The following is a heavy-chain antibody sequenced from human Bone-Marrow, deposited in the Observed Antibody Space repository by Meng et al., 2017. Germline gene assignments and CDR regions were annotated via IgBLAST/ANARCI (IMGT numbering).Heavy chain of an antibody. CDR2: IYYSGTT. Sequence: VQRAASGLGLVKPAQTLSLTCTVSGGSISSGGYYWSWIRQHPGKGLEWIGYIYYSGTTYYTPSLSSLVTISVETSKTQFSLNLSSVTAADTAVYYCARDIRQGGNIWFDPWGQGTLVTVSS. CDR1: GGSISSGGYY. J-gene: IGHJ5*02. CDR3: ARDIRQGGNIWFDP. D-gene: IGHD3-16*01. V-gene: IGHV4-31*01.